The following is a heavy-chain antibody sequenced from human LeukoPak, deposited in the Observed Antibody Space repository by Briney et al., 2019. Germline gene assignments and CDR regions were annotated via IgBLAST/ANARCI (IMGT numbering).Heavy chain of an antibody. J-gene: IGHJ4*02. D-gene: IGHD3-3*01. CDR2: INHSGST. CDR1: GGSFSGYY. V-gene: IGHV4-34*01. CDR3: ARTVVWGFWGGYYDVWPDY. Sequence: SETLSLTCAVYGGSFSGYYWSWIRQPPGKGREWIGEINHSGSTNYNPSLKSRVTISVDTSKNQFSLKLSSVTAADTAVYYCARTVVWGFWGGYYDVWPDYWGQGTLVTVSS.